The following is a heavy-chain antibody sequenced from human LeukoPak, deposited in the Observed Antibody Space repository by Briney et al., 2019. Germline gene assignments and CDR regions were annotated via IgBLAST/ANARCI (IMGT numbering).Heavy chain of an antibody. V-gene: IGHV4-4*07. J-gene: IGHJ4*02. CDR3: ARGVIAEGGNDFDY. CDR2: VSSSGST. CDR1: GDSISYFY. Sequence: PSETLSLTCSVSGDSISYFYWSWIRQAAGKGLEWIGRVSSSGSTDYNASLKSRVTMSVDTSNNQLSLKVISVTAADTAVYYCARGVIAEGGNDFDYWGQGTLVTVSS. D-gene: IGHD6-13*01.